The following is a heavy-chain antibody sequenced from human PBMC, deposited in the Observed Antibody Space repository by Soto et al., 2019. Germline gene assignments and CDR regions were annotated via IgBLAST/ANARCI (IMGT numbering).Heavy chain of an antibody. CDR3: ANPKNDPSSGNDFWSGYRSYWYFDL. Sequence: EVQLLESGGGLVQPGGSLRLSCAASGFTFSSYAMSWVRQAPGKGLKWVSAISGSGGSTYYADSVKGRFTISRDNSKNTLYLQMNSLRAEDTAVYYCANPKNDPSSGNDFWSGYRSYWYFDLWGRGTLVTVSS. D-gene: IGHD3-3*01. CDR1: GFTFSSYA. J-gene: IGHJ2*01. CDR2: ISGSGGST. V-gene: IGHV3-23*01.